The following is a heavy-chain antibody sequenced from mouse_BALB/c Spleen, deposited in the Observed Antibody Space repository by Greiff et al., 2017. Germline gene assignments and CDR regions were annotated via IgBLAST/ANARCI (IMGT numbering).Heavy chain of an antibody. CDR3: ARHEVLRAYAMDY. V-gene: IGHV5-12-2*01. D-gene: IGHD1-1*01. CDR1: GFTFSSYT. CDR2: ISNGGGST. Sequence: EVQRVESGGGLVQPGGSLNLSCAASGFTFSSYTMSWVRQTPEKRLEWVAYISNGGGSTYSPDTVKGRFTISRDNAKNTLYLQMSSLKSEDTVMYYCARHEVLRAYAMDYWGQGTSVTVSS. J-gene: IGHJ4*01.